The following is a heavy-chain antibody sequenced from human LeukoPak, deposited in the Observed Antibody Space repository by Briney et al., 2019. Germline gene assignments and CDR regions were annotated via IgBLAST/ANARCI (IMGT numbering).Heavy chain of an antibody. D-gene: IGHD5-12*01. V-gene: IGHV4-59*12. J-gene: IGHJ5*02. Sequence: SETLSLTCTVSGGSISSYYWSWIRQPPGKGLEWIGYIYYSGSTNYNPSLKSRVTISVDTSKNQFSLKLSSVTAADTAVYYCASGYSSPEPRTKNWFDPWGQGTLVTVSS. CDR2: IYYSGST. CDR1: GGSISSYY. CDR3: ASGYSSPEPRTKNWFDP.